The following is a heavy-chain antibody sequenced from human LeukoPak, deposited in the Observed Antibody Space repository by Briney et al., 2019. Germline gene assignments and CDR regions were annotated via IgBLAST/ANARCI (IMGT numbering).Heavy chain of an antibody. CDR1: GYTFTGYY. Sequence: ASVKVSCKASGYTFTGYYMHWVRQAPGQGLEWMGWINPNSGGTNYAQKFQGRVTMTRDTSISTAYMELSRLRSDDTAVYYCARGGYCSSTGCRSVVYVGDYWGQGTLVTVSS. D-gene: IGHD2-2*01. V-gene: IGHV1-2*02. J-gene: IGHJ4*02. CDR3: ARGGYCSSTGCRSVVYVGDY. CDR2: INPNSGGT.